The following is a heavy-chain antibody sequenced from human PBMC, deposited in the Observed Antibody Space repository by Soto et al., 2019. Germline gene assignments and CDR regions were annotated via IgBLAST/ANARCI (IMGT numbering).Heavy chain of an antibody. CDR1: GGTFRNYP. CDR3: ARGPLVVLNYFES. Sequence: QVQLVQSGTEVKKPGSSVKVSCKASGGTFRNYPINWVRQAPGQGLEWMGSIFPLTDIPHYAQNFQARLTISADKSTSTAYMELSRLTSGATAMYFCARGPLVVLNYFESWGPGTLVNVSS. J-gene: IGHJ4*02. CDR2: IFPLTDIP. V-gene: IGHV1-69*02.